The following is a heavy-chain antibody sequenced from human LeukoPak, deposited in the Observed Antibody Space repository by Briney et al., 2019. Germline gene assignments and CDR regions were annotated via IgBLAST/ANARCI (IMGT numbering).Heavy chain of an antibody. CDR2: IYYIGST. V-gene: IGHV4-59*08. CDR1: GGSISGYF. CDR3: ARLNQLERFDAFDI. Sequence: SETLSLTSTVSGGSISGYFWSWIRQSPGKGLEWIGYIYYIGSTKYNPSLKSRVTISVDTSKNQFSLKVKSVTAADTAVYYCARLNQLERFDAFDIWGQGTMVTVSS. D-gene: IGHD1-1*01. J-gene: IGHJ3*02.